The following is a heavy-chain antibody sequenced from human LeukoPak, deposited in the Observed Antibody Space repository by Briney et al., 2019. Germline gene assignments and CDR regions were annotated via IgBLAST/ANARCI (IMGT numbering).Heavy chain of an antibody. D-gene: IGHD4-17*01. CDR1: GFTFDDYA. J-gene: IGHJ4*02. V-gene: IGHV3-9*01. Sequence: GGSLRLSCAASGFTFDDYAMHWVRQAPGKGLEWVSGISWNSGSIGYADSVKGRFTISRDNAKNSLYLQMNSLRAEDTAVYYCAKDPSTTVTTGVFDYWGQGTLVTVSS. CDR3: AKDPSTTVTTGVFDY. CDR2: ISWNSGSI.